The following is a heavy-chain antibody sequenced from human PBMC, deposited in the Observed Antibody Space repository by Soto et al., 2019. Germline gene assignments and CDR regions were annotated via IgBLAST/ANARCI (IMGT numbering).Heavy chain of an antibody. CDR3: ARGCSSNSCYRSWFDP. CDR1: GGTFSSYA. V-gene: IGHV1-69*06. Sequence: QVQLVQSGAEVKKPGSSVKVSCKASGGTFSSYAISWVRHAPGQGLEWMGGIIPIFGTANYAQKFQGRVTITADKSTSTASMELSSLRSEDTAVYYCARGCSSNSCYRSWFDPWGKGTLVTFSA. CDR2: IIPIFGTA. D-gene: IGHD2-2*02. J-gene: IGHJ5*02.